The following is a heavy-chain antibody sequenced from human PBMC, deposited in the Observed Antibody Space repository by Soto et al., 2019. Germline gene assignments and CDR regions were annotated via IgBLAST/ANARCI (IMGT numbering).Heavy chain of an antibody. V-gene: IGHV4-39*01. Sequence: QLQLQESGSGLVKPSGTLSLTCIVSNGSISSRSSYWGWIRQTPGKGLEWIGSIYYIGNTYYNPSLKSRVTICIDTSQTQFSLKMNSVTAADTAVYFCGGQHSGAKGYYFENCG. CDR3: GGQHSGAKGYYFEN. CDR2: IYYIGNT. CDR1: NGSISSRSSY. J-gene: IGHJ4*01. D-gene: IGHD2-15*01.